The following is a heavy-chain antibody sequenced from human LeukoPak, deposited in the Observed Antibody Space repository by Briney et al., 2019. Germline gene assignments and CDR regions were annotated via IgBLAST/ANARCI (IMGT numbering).Heavy chain of an antibody. V-gene: IGHV3-30*02. CDR2: IRYDGSNK. D-gene: IGHD5-18*01. J-gene: IGHJ4*02. CDR3: AKVALALYVDTAMVANSGYYFDY. CDR1: GFTFSSYG. Sequence: PGGSLRLSCAASGFTFSSYGMHWVRQAPGKGLEWVAFIRYDGSNKYYADSVKGRLTISRDNSKNTLYLQMNSLRAEDTAVYYCAKVALALYVDTAMVANSGYYFDYWGQGTLVTVSS.